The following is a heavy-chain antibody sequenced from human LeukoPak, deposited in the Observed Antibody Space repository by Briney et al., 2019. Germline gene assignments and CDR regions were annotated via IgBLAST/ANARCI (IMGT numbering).Heavy chain of an antibody. CDR2: IYYSGTT. Sequence: PSETLSLTCTVSGGSISSFYWSWIRQPPGKGLEWIGYIYYSGTTNYNPSLEGRVTISVATSKNQFSLKLSSVTTADTAVYYCARGDKAVTFGGVIVPFDPWGQGTLVTVSS. CDR3: ARGDKAVTFGGVIVPFDP. D-gene: IGHD3-16*02. V-gene: IGHV4-59*01. CDR1: GGSISSFY. J-gene: IGHJ5*02.